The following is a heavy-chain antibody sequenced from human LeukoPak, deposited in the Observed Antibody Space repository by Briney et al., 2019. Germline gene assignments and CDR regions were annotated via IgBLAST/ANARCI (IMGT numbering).Heavy chain of an antibody. CDR3: ARLKWLRFVWDY. J-gene: IGHJ4*02. V-gene: IGHV4-39*01. CDR1: GGSISSSSYY. CDR2: IYYSGST. Sequence: SEILSLTCTVSGGSISSSSYYWGWIRQPPGKGLEWIGSIYYSGSTYYNPSLKSRVTISVDTSKNQFSLKLSSVTAADTAVYYCARLKWLRFVWDYWGQGTLVTVSS. D-gene: IGHD5-12*01.